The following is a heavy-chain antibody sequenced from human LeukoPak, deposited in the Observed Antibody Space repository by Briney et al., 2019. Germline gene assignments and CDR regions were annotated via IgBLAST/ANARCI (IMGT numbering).Heavy chain of an antibody. CDR1: GFTFGSYW. D-gene: IGHD1-14*01. J-gene: IGHJ4*02. Sequence: QPGGSLRLSCAASGFTFGSYWMSWVRQAPGKGLEWVATIKEDGSDKYYVDSVKGRFTISRDNVKNSVYLQMNSLRAEDTAVYYCAREKNLGTWGQGTLVTVSS. CDR3: AREKNLGT. V-gene: IGHV3-7*05. CDR2: IKEDGSDK.